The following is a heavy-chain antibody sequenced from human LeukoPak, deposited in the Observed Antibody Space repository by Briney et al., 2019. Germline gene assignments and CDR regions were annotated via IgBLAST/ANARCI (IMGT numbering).Heavy chain of an antibody. CDR3: ARDIGYCSGGSCRYWFDP. V-gene: IGHV1-18*01. CDR2: ISAYNGNT. D-gene: IGHD2-15*01. J-gene: IGHJ5*02. CDR1: GYTFTSYG. Sequence: ASVKVSCKASGYTFTSYGISWVRQAPGQGREWMGWISAYNGNTNYAQKLQGRVTMTTDTSTSTAHMELRSLRSDDTAVYYCARDIGYCSGGSCRYWFDPWGQGTLVTVSS.